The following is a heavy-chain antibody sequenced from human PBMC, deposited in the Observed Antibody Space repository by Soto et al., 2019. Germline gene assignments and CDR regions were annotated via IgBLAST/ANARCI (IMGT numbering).Heavy chain of an antibody. J-gene: IGHJ5*02. CDR1: GYNFIDYD. V-gene: IGHV1-8*01. CDR2: MTPNSGNT. CDR3: SRNPYGSGLFDP. D-gene: IGHD6-19*01. Sequence: QVHLVQSGAEVKKPGASVKVSCKASGYNFIDYDINWVRQSTGQGLEWMGWMTPNSGNTGYAQKFQGRVTLTRDTSIGAAYMELSCLKSQDTAVYYCSRNPYGSGLFDPWGQGTLVTVSS.